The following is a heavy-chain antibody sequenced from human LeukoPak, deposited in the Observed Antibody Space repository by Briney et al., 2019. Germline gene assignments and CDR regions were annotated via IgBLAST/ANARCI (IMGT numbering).Heavy chain of an antibody. CDR1: GGSFSGYY. V-gene: IGHV4-34*01. Sequence: PSETLSLTCAVYGGSFSGYYWSWIRQPPGKGLEWIGEINHSGSTNYNPSLKSRVTISVDTSKNQFSLKLSSVTAADTAVYYCARGTLRYFDWSPGGWFDPWGQGTLVTVSS. D-gene: IGHD3-9*01. CDR2: INHSGST. J-gene: IGHJ5*02. CDR3: ARGTLRYFDWSPGGWFDP.